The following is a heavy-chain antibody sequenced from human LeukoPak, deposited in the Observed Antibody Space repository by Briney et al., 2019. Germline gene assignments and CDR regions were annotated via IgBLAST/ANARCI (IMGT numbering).Heavy chain of an antibody. V-gene: IGHV3-23*01. J-gene: IGHJ4*02. CDR1: GFSFTSYA. CDR3: ARSSYDSSGYYYFLDY. D-gene: IGHD3-22*01. Sequence: GGSLRLSCAASGFSFTSYAMTWVRQAPGKGLEWVSAASEDGGTTYYADSVKGRFAISRDNTKNTLYLQMNSLRAEDTAVYYCARSSYDSSGYYYFLDYWGQGTLVTVSS. CDR2: ASEDGGTT.